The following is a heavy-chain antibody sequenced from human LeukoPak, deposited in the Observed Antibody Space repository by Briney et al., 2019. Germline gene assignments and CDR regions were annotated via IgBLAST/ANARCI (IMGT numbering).Heavy chain of an antibody. Sequence: SQTLSLTCTVSGGSISSGDYYWSWIRQPPGRGLDWIGYIYCSGSTYYNPSLKSRVTISVDTSKNQFSLKLSSVTAADTAVYYCARVYCSSTSCFHYYYYMDVWGRGTTVTVSS. CDR1: GGSISSGDYY. CDR3: ARVYCSSTSCFHYYYYMDV. CDR2: IYCSGST. J-gene: IGHJ6*03. V-gene: IGHV4-30-4*08. D-gene: IGHD2-2*01.